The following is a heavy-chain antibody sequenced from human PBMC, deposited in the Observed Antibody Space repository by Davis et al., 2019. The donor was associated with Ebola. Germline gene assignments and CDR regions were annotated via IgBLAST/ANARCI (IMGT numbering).Heavy chain of an antibody. D-gene: IGHD6-13*01. CDR2: INPNSGGT. CDR1: GYTFTGYY. Sequence: ASVTVSCQASGYTFTGYYMHWVRQAPGQGLEWMGWINPNSGGTNYAQKFQGRVTMTRDTSISTAYMELSRLRSDDTAVYNGARGGAAAEYWGQGTLVTVSS. J-gene: IGHJ4*02. V-gene: IGHV1-2*02. CDR3: ARGGAAAEY.